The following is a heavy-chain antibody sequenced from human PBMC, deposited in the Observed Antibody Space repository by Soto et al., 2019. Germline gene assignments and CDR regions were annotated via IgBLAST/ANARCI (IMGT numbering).Heavy chain of an antibody. CDR1: GFTVSSNY. CDR2: IYSGGST. CDR3: ARDQEVDTAMVVY. D-gene: IGHD5-18*01. J-gene: IGHJ4*02. V-gene: IGHV3-66*01. Sequence: GGSLRLSCAASGFTVSSNYMSWVRQAPGKGLEWVSVIYSGGSTYYADSVKGRFTISRDNSKNTLYLQMNSLRAEDTAVYYCARDQEVDTAMVVYWGQGTLVTVSS.